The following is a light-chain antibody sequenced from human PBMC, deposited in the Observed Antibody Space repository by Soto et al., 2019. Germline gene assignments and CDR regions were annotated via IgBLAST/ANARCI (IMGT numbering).Light chain of an antibody. CDR2: KAS. CDR3: QQYNNYSYT. Sequence: HLTQSPSTLYASVRDRITITCRASQSIGSWLAWYQQKPGKAPKLLIYKASSLQSGVPSRFSGSGSGTEFTLTITSLQPEDFATYYCQQYNNYSYTFGGGTKVDIK. V-gene: IGKV1-5*03. CDR1: QSIGSW. J-gene: IGKJ4*01.